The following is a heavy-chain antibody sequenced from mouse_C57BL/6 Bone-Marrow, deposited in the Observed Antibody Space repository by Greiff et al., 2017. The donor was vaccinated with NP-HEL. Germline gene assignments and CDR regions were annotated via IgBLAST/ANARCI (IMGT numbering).Heavy chain of an antibody. D-gene: IGHD2-3*01. V-gene: IGHV1-19*01. Sequence: VESGASVKMSCKASGYTFTDYYMNWVKQSHGKSLEWIGVINPYNGGTSYNQKFKGKATLTVDKSSSTAYMELNSLTSEDSAVYYCARGGWLLYFDYWGQGTTLTVSS. CDR2: INPYNGGT. CDR1: GYTFTDYY. CDR3: ARGGWLLYFDY. J-gene: IGHJ2*01.